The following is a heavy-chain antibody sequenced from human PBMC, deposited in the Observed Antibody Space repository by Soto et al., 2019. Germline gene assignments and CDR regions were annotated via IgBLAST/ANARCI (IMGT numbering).Heavy chain of an antibody. D-gene: IGHD3-10*01. Sequence: EVQLLESGGGLVQPGGSLRLSCAASGFTFSSYAMSWVRQAPGKGLEWVSAISGSGGSTYYADSVKGRFTISRDNSKNTLYLQMDSLRAEDTAVYYCAKVTTMVRGGLDVWGKGTTVTVSS. CDR1: GFTFSSYA. V-gene: IGHV3-23*01. J-gene: IGHJ6*04. CDR2: ISGSGGST. CDR3: AKVTTMVRGGLDV.